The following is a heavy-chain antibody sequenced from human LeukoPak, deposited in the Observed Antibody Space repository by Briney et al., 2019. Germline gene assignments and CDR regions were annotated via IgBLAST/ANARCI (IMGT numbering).Heavy chain of an antibody. CDR2: INPSGRST. CDR3: ARTAGSSSQGDI. J-gene: IGHJ3*02. CDR1: GYTFTSYY. V-gene: IGHV1-46*01. Sequence: ASVKVSCKASGYTFTSYYMHWVRQAPGQGLEWMGIINPSGRSTSYAQEFQGRVTMTRDTSTSTVYMELSSLRSEDTAIYYCARTAGSSSQGDIWGQGTMVTVSS. D-gene: IGHD2-2*01.